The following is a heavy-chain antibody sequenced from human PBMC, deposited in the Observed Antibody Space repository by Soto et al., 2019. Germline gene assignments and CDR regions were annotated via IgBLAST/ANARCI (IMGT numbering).Heavy chain of an antibody. CDR3: ARDLTAPGIYYYYGMDV. Sequence: GGSLRLSCAASGFTFSSYSINWVRQAPGKGLEWVSYISSSSSTIYYADSVKGRFTISRDNAKNSLYLQMNSLRDEDTAVYYCARDLTAPGIYYYYGMDVWGQGTTVTVSS. D-gene: IGHD1-26*01. J-gene: IGHJ6*02. CDR2: ISSSSSTI. CDR1: GFTFSSYS. V-gene: IGHV3-48*02.